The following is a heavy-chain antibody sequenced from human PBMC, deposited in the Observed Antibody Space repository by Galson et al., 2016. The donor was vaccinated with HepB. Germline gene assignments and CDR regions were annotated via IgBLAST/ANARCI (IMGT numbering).Heavy chain of an antibody. CDR1: GSNCG. Sequence: SLRLSCAAPGSNCGMHRVRQAPGKGLEWVALIWYDGSYKYYADSVKGRFTISRDTSKNTVYLQVDSLRAEDTAVYYCARDGWRPSGPGGVYVMDYYYYMDVWGKGTTVTVSS. J-gene: IGHJ6*03. CDR3: ARDGWRPSGPGGVYVMDYYYYMDV. D-gene: IGHD2-8*01. V-gene: IGHV3-33*01. CDR2: IWYDGSYK.